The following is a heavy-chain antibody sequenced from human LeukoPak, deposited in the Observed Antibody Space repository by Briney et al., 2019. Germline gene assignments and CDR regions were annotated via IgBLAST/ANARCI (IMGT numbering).Heavy chain of an antibody. D-gene: IGHD3-22*01. CDR3: AKDSSDSSGYYFDYFDY. V-gene: IGHV3-30*18. Sequence: PGGSLRLSCAASGFTFSSYGMHWVRQAPGKGLEWVAVISYDGSNKYYADSVKGRFTISRDNSKNTLYLQMNSLRAEDTAVYYCAKDSSDSSGYYFDYFDYWGQGTLVTVSS. CDR2: ISYDGSNK. J-gene: IGHJ4*02. CDR1: GFTFSSYG.